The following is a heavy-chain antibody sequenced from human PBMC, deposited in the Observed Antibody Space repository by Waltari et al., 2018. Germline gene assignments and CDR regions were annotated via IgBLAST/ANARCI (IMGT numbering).Heavy chain of an antibody. J-gene: IGHJ6*02. Sequence: QVQLVQSGAEVKKPGASVKVSCKASGYTFTGYYIHWVRQAPGQGLEWMGWITPNSGGTNYAQKFQGRVTMTRDTSSSTVYMELSRLRSDDTAVYYCARDAYHYFGMDVWGQGTTVTVSS. CDR3: ARDAYHYFGMDV. CDR1: GYTFTGYY. V-gene: IGHV1-2*02. CDR2: ITPNSGGT.